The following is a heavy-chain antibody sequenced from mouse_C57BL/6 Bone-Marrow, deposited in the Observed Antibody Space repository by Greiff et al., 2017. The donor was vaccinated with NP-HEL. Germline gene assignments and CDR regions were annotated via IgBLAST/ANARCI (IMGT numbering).Heavy chain of an antibody. Sequence: VQLQQPGAELVKPGASVKLSCKASGYTFTSYWMHWVKQRPGQGLEWIGMIHPNSGSTNYNEKFKSKATLTVDKSSSTAYMQLSSLTSEDSAVYYCARRDYYGSSLYYFDYWGQGTTLTVSS. D-gene: IGHD1-1*01. CDR2: IHPNSGST. J-gene: IGHJ2*01. CDR3: ARRDYYGSSLYYFDY. CDR1: GYTFTSYW. V-gene: IGHV1-64*01.